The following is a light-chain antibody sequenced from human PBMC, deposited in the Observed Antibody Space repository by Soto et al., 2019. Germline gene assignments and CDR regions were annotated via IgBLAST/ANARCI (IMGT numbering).Light chain of an antibody. CDR1: TSVVGRYNY. Sequence: QSVLTQPASVSGSPGQSISISCTGTTSVVGRYNYVSWYQQHPGKAPKLMIYDVSYRPSWVSNRFSGSKSGITASLTISGLQAEDEADYYCNSFTTSSTYVFGTGTMVTVL. CDR3: NSFTTSSTYV. J-gene: IGLJ1*01. CDR2: DVS. V-gene: IGLV2-14*03.